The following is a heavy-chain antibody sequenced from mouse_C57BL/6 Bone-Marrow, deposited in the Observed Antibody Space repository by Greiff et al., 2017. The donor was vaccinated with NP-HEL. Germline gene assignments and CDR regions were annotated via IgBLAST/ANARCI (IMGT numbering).Heavy chain of an antibody. CDR1: GFTFSDYG. J-gene: IGHJ3*01. V-gene: IGHV5-17*01. CDR3: ASDPPFAY. CDR2: ISSGSSTI. Sequence: EVKLVESGGGLVKPGGSLKLSCAASGFTFSDYGMHWVRQAPEKGLEWVAYISSGSSTIYYADTVKGRFTISRDNAKNTLFLQMTSLRSEDTARYYCASDPPFAYWGQGTLVTVSA.